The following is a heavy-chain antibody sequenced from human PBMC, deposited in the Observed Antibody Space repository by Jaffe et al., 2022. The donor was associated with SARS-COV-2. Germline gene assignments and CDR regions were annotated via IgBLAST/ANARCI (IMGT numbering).Heavy chain of an antibody. D-gene: IGHD4-17*01. V-gene: IGHV3-23*01. CDR2: FSARTGAT. J-gene: IGHJ2*01. CDR1: GFTFAMYD. Sequence: EVQLLESGGGLVQPGGSLRLSCGASGFTFAMYDMTWIRQTPGKRLEWVSAFSARTGATVYADSVKGRFTVSGDNSQSMVYLQMNTVRADDTALYYCARDGYGTWYFDLWGRGTLVTVSS. CDR3: ARDGYGTWYFDL.